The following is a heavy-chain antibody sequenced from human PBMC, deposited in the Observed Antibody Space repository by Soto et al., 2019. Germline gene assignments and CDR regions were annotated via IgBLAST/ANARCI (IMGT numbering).Heavy chain of an antibody. V-gene: IGHV1-18*01. CDR2: ISAYNGNT. Sequence: ASVMVSCKASGYTFTSYGISWVRQAPGQGLEWMGWISAYNGNTNYAQKLQGRVTMTTDTSTSTAYMELRSLRSDDTAVYYCARASFGVVTPKYYYYYYMDVWGKGTTVTVSS. J-gene: IGHJ6*03. CDR1: GYTFTSYG. D-gene: IGHD3-3*01. CDR3: ARASFGVVTPKYYYYYYMDV.